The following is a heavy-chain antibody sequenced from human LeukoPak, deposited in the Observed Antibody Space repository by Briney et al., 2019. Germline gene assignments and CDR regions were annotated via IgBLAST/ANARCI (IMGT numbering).Heavy chain of an antibody. CDR2: INPSGGST. V-gene: IGHV1-46*01. D-gene: IGHD4/OR15-4a*01. CDR1: GYTFTNYH. CDR3: ARATWYGGNPSGAFDI. J-gene: IGHJ3*02. Sequence: GRSLRLSCAASGYTFTNYHLHWVRQAPGQGLEWMGIINPSGGSTSYAQKFQDRVTMTRDTSTSTVYMELNSLRSEDTAVYYCARATWYGGNPSGAFDIWGQGTMVTVSS.